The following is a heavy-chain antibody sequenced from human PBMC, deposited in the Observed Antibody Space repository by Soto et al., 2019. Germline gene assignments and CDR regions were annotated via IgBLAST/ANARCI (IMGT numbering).Heavy chain of an antibody. CDR3: ARSMIDAFDI. CDR2: ISTYNGNT. Sequence: HVQLVQSGAEVKKPGASVKVSCKASGYSFTDYGVHWVRQAPGQGLEWMGWISTYNGNTNYAQKLQGRVTLTTDTSTTTAHMDLRSLRSDDTAVYYCARSMIDAFDIWGQGTMVTVSS. CDR1: GYSFTDYG. J-gene: IGHJ3*02. V-gene: IGHV1-18*01. D-gene: IGHD3-22*01.